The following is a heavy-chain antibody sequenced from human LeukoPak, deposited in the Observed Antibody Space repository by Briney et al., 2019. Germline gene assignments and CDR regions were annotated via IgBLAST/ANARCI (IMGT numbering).Heavy chain of an antibody. V-gene: IGHV3-23*01. CDR2: IYGSGGAS. CDR1: GFIFSIYT. J-gene: IGHJ4*02. D-gene: IGHD1-20*01. Sequence: GGSLRLSCAASGFIFSIYTMNWVRQAPGKGLEWVSGIYGSGGASFYADSVKGRFTISRDNSQNTVFLQMDSLRDEDTALYYCAKDLRKDGIWDIDYWGQGTLVTVSS. CDR3: AKDLRKDGIWDIDY.